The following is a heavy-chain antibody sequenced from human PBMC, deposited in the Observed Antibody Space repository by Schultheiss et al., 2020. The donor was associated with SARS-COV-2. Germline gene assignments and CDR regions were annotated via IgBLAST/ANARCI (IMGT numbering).Heavy chain of an antibody. J-gene: IGHJ4*02. CDR3: ARDPYCSGGSCYQWYFDY. Sequence: SETLSLTCTVSGYSISSGYYWGWIRQPPGKGLEWIGSIYYSGSTYYNPSLKSRVTISVDTSKNQFSLKLSSVTAADTAVYYCARDPYCSGGSCYQWYFDYWGQGTLVTVSS. D-gene: IGHD2-15*01. CDR2: IYYSGST. CDR1: GYSISSGYY. V-gene: IGHV4-38-2*02.